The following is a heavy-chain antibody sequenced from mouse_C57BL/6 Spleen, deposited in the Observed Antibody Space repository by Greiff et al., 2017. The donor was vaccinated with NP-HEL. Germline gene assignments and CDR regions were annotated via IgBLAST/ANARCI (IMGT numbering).Heavy chain of an antibody. CDR1: GYTFTSYW. CDR2: IDPSDSYT. V-gene: IGHV1-50*01. D-gene: IGHD2-3*01. Sequence: VQLQQPGAELVKPGASVKLSCKASGYTFTSYWMQWVKQRPGQGLEWIGEIDPSDSYTNYNQKFKGKATLTVDPSSSTAYMQLSSLTSEDSAVYYCASFYDGYYVNYWGQGTTLTVSS. J-gene: IGHJ2*01. CDR3: ASFYDGYYVNY.